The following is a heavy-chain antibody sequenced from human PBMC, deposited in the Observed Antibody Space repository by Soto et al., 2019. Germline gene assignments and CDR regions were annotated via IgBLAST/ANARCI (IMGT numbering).Heavy chain of an antibody. Sequence: PSETLSLTCAVYGGSFIGNYWSWIRQPPGKGLEWIGEINHSGSSNYNPSLKRRVTISVDTSKNQFSLKLSSVTAADTAVYYCARTKSATDLYYYGMDVWGQGTTVTVSS. J-gene: IGHJ6*02. CDR3: ARTKSATDLYYYGMDV. V-gene: IGHV4-34*01. CDR2: INHSGSS. CDR1: GGSFIGNY.